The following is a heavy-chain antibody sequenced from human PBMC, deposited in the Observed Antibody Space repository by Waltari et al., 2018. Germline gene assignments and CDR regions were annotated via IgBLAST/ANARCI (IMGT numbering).Heavy chain of an antibody. V-gene: IGHV1-69*08. CDR2: IIPIFGTA. D-gene: IGHD2-15*01. Sequence: QVQLVQSGAEVKKPGSSVKVSCKASGGTFSSYAISWVRQATGQGLEWMGRIIPIFGTANYAQKFQGRVTITADKSTSTAYMELSSLRSEDTAVYYCARKPEYCSGGSCYLQNWGQGTLVTVSS. CDR3: ARKPEYCSGGSCYLQN. J-gene: IGHJ1*01. CDR1: GGTFSSYA.